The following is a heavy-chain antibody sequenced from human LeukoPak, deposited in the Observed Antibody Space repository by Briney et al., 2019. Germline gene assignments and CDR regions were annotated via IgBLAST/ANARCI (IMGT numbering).Heavy chain of an antibody. CDR3: ARAPSPRLYYFDY. CDR2: ISYDGSNK. CDR1: GFTFDDYA. Sequence: GRSLRLSCAASGFTFDDYAMHWVRQAPGKGLEWVAVISYDGSNKYYADSVKGRFTISRDNSKNTLYLQMNSLRAEDTAVYYCARAPSPRLYYFDYWGQGTLVTVSS. J-gene: IGHJ4*02. V-gene: IGHV3-30-3*01.